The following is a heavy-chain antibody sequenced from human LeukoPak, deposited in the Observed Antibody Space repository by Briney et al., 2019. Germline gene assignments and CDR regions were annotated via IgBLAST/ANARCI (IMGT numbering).Heavy chain of an antibody. CDR3: ARDPTPAAGTPC. J-gene: IGHJ4*02. V-gene: IGHV3-48*01. CDR2: ISSGSSTI. CDR1: GFTFSSYS. D-gene: IGHD6-13*01. Sequence: GGSLRLSCAASGFTFSSYSMNWVRQAPGKGLEWVSYISSGSSTIYYADSVKGRFTISRDNAKNSLYLQMNSLRAEDTAVYYCARDPTPAAGTPCWGQGTLVTVSS.